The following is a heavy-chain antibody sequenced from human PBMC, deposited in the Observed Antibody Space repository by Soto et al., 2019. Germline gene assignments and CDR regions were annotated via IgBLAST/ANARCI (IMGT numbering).Heavy chain of an antibody. CDR3: AGSPSSCWDGYAFDL. D-gene: IGHD6-19*01. Sequence: SVKVSCKASGGTFSSYDISWVRQAPGQGLEWMGGIIPINGTANYAQKFQGRVTITADKSTSTAYMELSSLRSEDTAVYYCAGSPSSCWDGYAFDLWGQGTMVTVSS. CDR1: GGTFSSYD. V-gene: IGHV1-69*06. J-gene: IGHJ3*01. CDR2: IIPINGTA.